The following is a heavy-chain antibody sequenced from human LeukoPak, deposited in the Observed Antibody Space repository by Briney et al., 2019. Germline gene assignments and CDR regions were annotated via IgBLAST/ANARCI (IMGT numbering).Heavy chain of an antibody. CDR1: GFTFSSYA. V-gene: IGHV3-23*01. J-gene: IGHJ4*02. CDR3: AKDPGYSSSWSKV. Sequence: PGGSLRLSCAASGFTFSSYAMSWVRQAPGEGLEWVPAISGSGGSTYYADSVKGRFTISRDNSKNTLYLQMNSLRAEDTAVYYCAKDPGYSSSWSKVWGQGTLVTVSS. D-gene: IGHD6-13*01. CDR2: ISGSGGST.